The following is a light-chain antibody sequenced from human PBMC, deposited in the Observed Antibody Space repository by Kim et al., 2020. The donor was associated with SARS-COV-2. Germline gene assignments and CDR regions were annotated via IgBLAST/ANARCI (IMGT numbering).Light chain of an antibody. CDR2: RAS. CDR1: QDITDY. CDR3: QQYDGLPYT. V-gene: IGKV1-33*01. J-gene: IGKJ2*01. Sequence: STSVGDKVTITCQASQDITDYLNWDQHKPGNAPKLLIYRASSLETGLPSRFSGSGAGTHFTFTISSLQPEDIATYYCQQYDGLPYTFGQGTKLEI.